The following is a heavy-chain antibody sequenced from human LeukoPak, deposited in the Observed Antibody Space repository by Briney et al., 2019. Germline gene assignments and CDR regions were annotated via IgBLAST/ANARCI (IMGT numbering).Heavy chain of an antibody. CDR2: IYHSGST. CDR1: GGSISSGGYS. V-gene: IGHV4-30-2*01. J-gene: IGHJ3*02. D-gene: IGHD1-20*01. CDR3: ARASIAWDNAFDI. Sequence: PSETLSLTCAVSGGSISSGGYSWSWIRQPPGKGLVWIGYIYHSGSTYYNPSLKSRVTISVDRSKNQFSLKLSSVTAADTAVYYCARASIAWDNAFDIWGQGTLLTVSS.